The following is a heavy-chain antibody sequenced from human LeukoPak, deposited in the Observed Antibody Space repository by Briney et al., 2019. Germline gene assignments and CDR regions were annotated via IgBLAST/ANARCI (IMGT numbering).Heavy chain of an antibody. CDR3: ARDTNNGLDV. D-gene: IGHD1-14*01. J-gene: IGHJ6*02. V-gene: IGHV3-11*01. CDR1: GFTFSDYY. CDR2: ISSSGRLM. Sequence: PGGSLRLSCAASGFTFSDYYINWIRQAPGKGLEWVSHISSSGRLMQYADSVKGRFTITRDNAQNFMSLQMNSLKPEDTAVYYYARDTNNGLDVWGRGTTVTVSS.